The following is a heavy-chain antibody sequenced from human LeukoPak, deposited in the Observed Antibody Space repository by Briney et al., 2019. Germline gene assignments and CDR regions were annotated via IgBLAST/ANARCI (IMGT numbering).Heavy chain of an antibody. CDR2: ISYDGSNK. D-gene: IGHD3-22*01. J-gene: IGHJ4*02. Sequence: GGSLRLSCAASGFTFSSYAMHWVRQAPGKGLEWVAVISYDGSNKYYADSVKGRFTISRDNSKNTLYLQMNSLRAEDTAVYYCAKDWYYYDSSGYYGPLDYWGQGTLVTVSS. CDR1: GFTFSSYA. CDR3: AKDWYYYDSSGYYGPLDY. V-gene: IGHV3-30*04.